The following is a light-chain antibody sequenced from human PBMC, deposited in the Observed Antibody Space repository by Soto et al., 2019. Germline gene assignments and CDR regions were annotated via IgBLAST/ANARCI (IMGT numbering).Light chain of an antibody. V-gene: IGKV1-5*03. Sequence: DIQMTQSPSTLSASVGDRVTITCRASQSISTWLAWYQQKPGKAPNLLIYKASTLESGVPSRFSGSGSGTEFTLTISILQSDDFATYYCQQYDSYPWTFGQGTKVEIK. CDR2: KAS. J-gene: IGKJ1*01. CDR3: QQYDSYPWT. CDR1: QSISTW.